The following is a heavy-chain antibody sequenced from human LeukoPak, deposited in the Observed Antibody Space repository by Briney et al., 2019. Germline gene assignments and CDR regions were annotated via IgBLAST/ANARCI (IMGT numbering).Heavy chain of an antibody. CDR1: GYTLTELS. Sequence: ASVKVSCKVSGYTLTELSMHWVRQAPGKGLEWMGGFDPEDGETIYAQKFQGRVTMTEDTSTDTAYMELSSLRSEDTAVYYCARVTWELRAFDIWGQGTMVTVSS. V-gene: IGHV1-24*01. CDR2: FDPEDGET. J-gene: IGHJ3*02. D-gene: IGHD1-26*01. CDR3: ARVTWELRAFDI.